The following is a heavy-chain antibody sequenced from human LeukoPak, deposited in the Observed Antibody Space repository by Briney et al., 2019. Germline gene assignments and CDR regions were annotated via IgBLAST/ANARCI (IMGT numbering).Heavy chain of an antibody. CDR2: TSSSDAGT. CDR1: GFTLSTYA. Sequence: GGSLRLSCAASGFTLSTYAMSWVRQTPGRGLEWVAATSSSDAGTYHADSVKGRSTISRDNSKNTLYLQMNSLRAEDTAVYYCARAQYYYGSGIFYFDYWGQGTLVTVSS. D-gene: IGHD3-10*01. J-gene: IGHJ4*02. V-gene: IGHV3-23*01. CDR3: ARAQYYYGSGIFYFDY.